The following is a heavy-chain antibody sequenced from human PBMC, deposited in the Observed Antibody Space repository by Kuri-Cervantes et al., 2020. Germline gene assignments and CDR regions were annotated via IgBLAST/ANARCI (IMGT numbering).Heavy chain of an antibody. Sequence: GESLKISCAASGFTFSNYWMSWVRQAPGKGLEWVANIKQDGSEKYYVDSVKGRFTISRDNAKNSLYLQMNSLRAEDTAVYYCARIWSTVGYYYYYMDVWGKGTTVTDSS. CDR2: IKQDGSEK. CDR1: GFTFSNYW. V-gene: IGHV3-7*01. J-gene: IGHJ6*03. D-gene: IGHD1-26*01. CDR3: ARIWSTVGYYYYYMDV.